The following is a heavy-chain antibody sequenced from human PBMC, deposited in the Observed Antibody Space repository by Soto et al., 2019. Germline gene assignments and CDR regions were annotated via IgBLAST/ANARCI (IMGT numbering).Heavy chain of an antibody. V-gene: IGHV1-69*01. Sequence: QVQLVQSGAEVRKPGSSVTVSCKASGGTFSSDAISWVRQAPGQGLEWMGGIIPMFGTENYSEKFHERVTITADESTSTAYMEVSSLRSEDTAVYYCARAVEMATAPLTTWGQGTVVIVSS. CDR2: IIPMFGTE. CDR1: GGTFSSDA. CDR3: ARAVEMATAPLTT. D-gene: IGHD5-18*01. J-gene: IGHJ4*02.